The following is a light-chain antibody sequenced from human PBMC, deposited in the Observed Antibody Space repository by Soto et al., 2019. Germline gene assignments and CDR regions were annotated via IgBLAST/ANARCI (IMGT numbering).Light chain of an antibody. CDR3: QQYNNCPFT. Sequence: EIVMTQSPATLSVSPGERATLSCRASQSVSSNLSWYQQKPGQAPRLLIYDASTRATGIAAMFSGSGSGTEFTLTISRMHSENFAVYYCQQYNNCPFTFGPGTKVDIK. J-gene: IGKJ3*01. V-gene: IGKV3-15*01. CDR1: QSVSSN. CDR2: DAS.